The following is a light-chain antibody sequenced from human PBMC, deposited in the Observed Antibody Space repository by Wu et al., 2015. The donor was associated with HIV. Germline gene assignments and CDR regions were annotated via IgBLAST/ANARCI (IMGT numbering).Light chain of an antibody. CDR1: QSISSY. CDR2: AAS. Sequence: DIQMTQSPSSLSASVGDRVIITCRASQSISSYLNWYQQKPGKAPKLLIYAASSLQSGVPSRFSGSGSGTDFTLTISSLQPDDFATYYCQQSYSTPLYSFGQGTKLEIK. J-gene: IGKJ2*03. V-gene: IGKV1-39*01. CDR3: QQSYSTPLYS.